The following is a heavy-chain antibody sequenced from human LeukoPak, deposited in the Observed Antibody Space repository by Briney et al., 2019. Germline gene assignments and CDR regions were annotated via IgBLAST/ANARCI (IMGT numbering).Heavy chain of an antibody. Sequence: GGSLRLSCAASGFTVSSDYMSWVRQAPGKGLEWVSVTYSNGRTYYADSVKGRFTISRDISKNTLYLQMNSLRAEDTAVYYCARVLSGRGSLYDYYYYMDVWGKGTTVTISS. D-gene: IGHD3-10*01. J-gene: IGHJ6*03. V-gene: IGHV3-53*01. CDR2: TYSNGRT. CDR1: GFTVSSDY. CDR3: ARVLSGRGSLYDYYYYMDV.